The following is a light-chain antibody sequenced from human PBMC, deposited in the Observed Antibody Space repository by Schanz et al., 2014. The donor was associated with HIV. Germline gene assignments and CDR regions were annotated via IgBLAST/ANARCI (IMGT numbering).Light chain of an antibody. J-gene: IGLJ3*02. CDR3: ATWDDSLNGWV. Sequence: QSVLTQPPSVSGAPGQRVTISCTGSSSNIGAGYDVHWYQQLPGTAPKLLIYGNSNRPSGVPDRFSGSQSGTSASLAISGLQAEDEADFFCATWDDSLNGWVFGGGTKLTVL. V-gene: IGLV1-40*01. CDR1: SSNIGAGYD. CDR2: GNS.